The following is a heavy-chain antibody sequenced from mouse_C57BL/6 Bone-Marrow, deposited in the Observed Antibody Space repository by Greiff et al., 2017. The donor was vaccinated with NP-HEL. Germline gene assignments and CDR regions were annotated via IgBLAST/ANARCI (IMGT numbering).Heavy chain of an antibody. CDR2: IRNKANGYTT. D-gene: IGHD1-1*01. CDR3: ARSHYYYGPPWFAY. CDR1: GFTFTDYY. Sequence: EVKLVESGGGLVQPGGSLSLSCAASGFTFTDYYMSWVRQPPGKALEWLGFIRNKANGYTTEYSASVKGRFTISRDNSQSILYLQMNALRAEDSATYYCARSHYYYGPPWFAYWGQGTLVTVSA. J-gene: IGHJ3*01. V-gene: IGHV7-3*01.